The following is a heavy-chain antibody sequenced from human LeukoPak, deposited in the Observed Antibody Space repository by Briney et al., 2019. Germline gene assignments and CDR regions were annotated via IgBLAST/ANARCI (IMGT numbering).Heavy chain of an antibody. CDR1: GFTFSSYW. J-gene: IGHJ4*02. V-gene: IGHV3-7*01. CDR3: ARSDSHPFDY. Sequence: GGSLRLSCAASGFTFSSYWMSWVRQAPGKGLEWVANIKEDGSEKYYVDSLKGRFTVSRDNAKHSLYLQMNSLRAEDTAVYYCARSDSHPFDYWGQGTLVTVSS. CDR2: IKEDGSEK.